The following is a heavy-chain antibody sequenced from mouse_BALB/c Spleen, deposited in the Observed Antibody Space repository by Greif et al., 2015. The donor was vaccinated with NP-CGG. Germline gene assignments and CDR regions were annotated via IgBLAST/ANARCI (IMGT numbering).Heavy chain of an antibody. D-gene: IGHD4-1*01. CDR2: IYPGSGST. J-gene: IGHJ4*01. Sequence: QVQLKHSGPELVKPGASVKVSCMASGYTFTDYYIDWVKQKPGQGLEWIGWIYPGSGSTKYNEKFKGKATLTVDTSSSTAYMQLSSLTSEDTAVYFCARRTGAEAMDYWGQGTSVTVSS. CDR1: GYTFTDYY. V-gene: IGHV1-84*02. CDR3: ARRTGAEAMDY.